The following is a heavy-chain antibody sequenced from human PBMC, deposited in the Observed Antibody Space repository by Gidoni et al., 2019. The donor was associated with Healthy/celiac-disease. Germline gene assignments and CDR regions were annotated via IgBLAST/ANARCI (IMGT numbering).Heavy chain of an antibody. V-gene: IGHV1-24*01. D-gene: IGHD6-19*01. CDR3: ATAGIAVAGGIEYFQH. Sequence: QVQLVQFGAEVKKPGASVKVSCKVSGYTLTELSMHWVRQAPGKGLEWMGGFDPEDGETIYAQKFQGRVTMTEDTSTDTAYMELSSLRSEDTAVYYCATAGIAVAGGIEYFQHWGQGTLVTVSS. J-gene: IGHJ1*01. CDR2: FDPEDGET. CDR1: GYTLTELS.